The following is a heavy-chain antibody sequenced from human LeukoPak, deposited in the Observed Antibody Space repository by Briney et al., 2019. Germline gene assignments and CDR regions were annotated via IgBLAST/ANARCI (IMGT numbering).Heavy chain of an antibody. D-gene: IGHD3-10*01. J-gene: IGHJ4*02. Sequence: PSETLSLTCTVSGGSISSYYWSWIRQPPGKGLEWIGYIYYSGSTNYNPSLKSRVTISVDTSKNQFSLKLSSVTAADTAVYYCARAAGGSGNLVFHYWGQGTLVTVSS. CDR2: IYYSGST. CDR1: GGSISSYY. CDR3: ARAAGGSGNLVFHY. V-gene: IGHV4-59*01.